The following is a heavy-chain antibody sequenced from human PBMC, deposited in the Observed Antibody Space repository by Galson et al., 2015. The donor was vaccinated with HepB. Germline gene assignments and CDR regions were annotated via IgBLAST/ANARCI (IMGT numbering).Heavy chain of an antibody. CDR3: ARRLGSSGWYGHDAFDT. Sequence: SLRLSCAASGFTFSSYEMNWVRQAPGKGLEWISYISSSGSTIYYADSVKGRFTISRDNAKNSLYLQMNSLRAEDTAVYYCARRLGSSGWYGHDAFDTWGQGTMVTVSS. CDR1: GFTFSSYE. V-gene: IGHV3-48*03. J-gene: IGHJ3*02. D-gene: IGHD6-19*01. CDR2: ISSSGSTI.